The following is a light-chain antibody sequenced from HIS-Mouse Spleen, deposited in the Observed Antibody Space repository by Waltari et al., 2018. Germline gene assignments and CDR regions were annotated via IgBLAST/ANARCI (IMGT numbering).Light chain of an antibody. J-gene: IGLJ3*02. Sequence: QLVLTQSPSASASLGASVKLTCTLRRGHSRYAIAWNQQQPEKGPRYLMKLNSDGSHSKGDGIPDRFSGSSSGAERYLTISSLQSEDEADYYCQTWGTGIQVFGGGTKLTVL. V-gene: IGLV4-69*01. CDR2: LNSDGSH. CDR3: QTWGTGIQV. CDR1: RGHSRYA.